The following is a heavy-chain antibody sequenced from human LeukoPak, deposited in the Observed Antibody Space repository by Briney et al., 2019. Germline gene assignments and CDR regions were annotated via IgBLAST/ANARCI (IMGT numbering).Heavy chain of an antibody. J-gene: IGHJ4*02. CDR2: IRYDGSNK. D-gene: IGHD1-26*01. CDR3: AKTRIEWEPGIDY. CDR1: GFTFSSYG. Sequence: GGSLRLSCAASGFTFSSYGMHWVRQAPGKGLEWVAFIRYDGSNKYYADSVKGRFTISRDNSKNTLYLQMNSLRAEDTAVYYCAKTRIEWEPGIDYWGQGTLVTVSS. V-gene: IGHV3-30*02.